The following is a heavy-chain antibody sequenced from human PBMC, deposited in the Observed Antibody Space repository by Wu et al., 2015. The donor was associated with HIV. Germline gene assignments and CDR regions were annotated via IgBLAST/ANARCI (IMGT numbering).Heavy chain of an antibody. Sequence: QVQLVQSGAEVKKPGTSVKVSCKASGYNFHDHHIHWVRQGPGQGLEWLGWINPERGGTNLGQRFQDRLTLTMDNICNHCLHLTLNWLMSDDTAHLLPCATAAAGRFFAWLPHLEYWGQGALVTV. CDR2: INPERGGT. CDR3: ATAAAGRFFAWLPHLEY. CDR1: GYNFHDHH. D-gene: IGHD3-9*01. J-gene: IGHJ4*02. V-gene: IGHV1-2*02.